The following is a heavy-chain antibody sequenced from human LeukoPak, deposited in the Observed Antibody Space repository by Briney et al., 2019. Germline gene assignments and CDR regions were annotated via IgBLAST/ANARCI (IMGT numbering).Heavy chain of an antibody. CDR2: IKTDGSEK. V-gene: IGHV3-7*01. Sequence: GGSLRLSCEGSGFTFSNYWMGWVRQAPGKGLQWVANIKTDGSEKYYVDSVKGRFTISRDNAKNTLYLQMNSLRAEDTAVYYCAREVVPAAIVDYYYYYMDVWGKGTTVTVSS. CDR3: AREVVPAAIVDYYYYYMDV. D-gene: IGHD2-2*01. J-gene: IGHJ6*03. CDR1: GFTFSNYW.